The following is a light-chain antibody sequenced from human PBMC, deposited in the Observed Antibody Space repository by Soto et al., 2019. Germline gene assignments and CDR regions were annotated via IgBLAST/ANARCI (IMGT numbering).Light chain of an antibody. CDR3: GTWDRSLRVMV. CDR2: EDD. CDR1: SSNIRNNY. J-gene: IGLJ3*02. Sequence: QSVLTQPPSVSAAPGQKVTISCSGSSSNIRNNYVSWYQEVPGTAPKLLIYEDDKRPSGIPDRFSGSKSATSATLGVTGLQTVDEADYYCGTWDRSLRVMVFGGGTKLTVL. V-gene: IGLV1-51*02.